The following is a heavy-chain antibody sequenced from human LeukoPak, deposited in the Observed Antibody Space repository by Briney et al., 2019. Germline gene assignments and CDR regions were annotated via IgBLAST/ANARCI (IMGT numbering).Heavy chain of an antibody. D-gene: IGHD1-26*01. J-gene: IGHJ4*02. CDR2: MNSDGSST. V-gene: IGHV3-74*01. CDR3: ARGTSGSYVGEAYFDY. Sequence: GGSLRLSCAASGFTFSSYWMHWVRQAPGKGLVWVSRMNSDGSSTSYADSVKGRFTISRDNAKNSLYLQMNSLRAEDTAVYYCARGTSGSYVGEAYFDYWGQGTLVTVSS. CDR1: GFTFSSYW.